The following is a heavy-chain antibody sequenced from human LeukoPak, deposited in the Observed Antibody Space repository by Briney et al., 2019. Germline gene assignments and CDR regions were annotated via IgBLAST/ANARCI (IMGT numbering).Heavy chain of an antibody. CDR1: GFTFSSYW. CDR2: IKQDGSEK. J-gene: IGHJ3*02. D-gene: IGHD3-22*01. CDR3: ARDLTYYDSSGYYYENDAFDI. Sequence: GGSLRLSCAASGFTFSSYWMSWVRQAPGKGLEWVANIKQDGSEKYYVDSVKGRFTISRDNAKNSLYLQMNSLRAEDTAVYYCARDLTYYDSSGYYYENDAFDIWGQGTMVTVSS. V-gene: IGHV3-7*01.